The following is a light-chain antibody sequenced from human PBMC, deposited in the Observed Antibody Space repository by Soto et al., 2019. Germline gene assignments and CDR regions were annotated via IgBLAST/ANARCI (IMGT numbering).Light chain of an antibody. CDR2: EVV. Sequence: QSALTQPPSASGSLGQSVTISCTGTKNDIGVYDFVSWYQHHPGKAPRLIIYEVVQRPSGVPDRFSGSKSGNTASLTVSGLQAADEADYFCMSYAGSNTYVFGSGTKLTVL. V-gene: IGLV2-8*01. CDR1: KNDIGVYDF. J-gene: IGLJ1*01. CDR3: MSYAGSNTYV.